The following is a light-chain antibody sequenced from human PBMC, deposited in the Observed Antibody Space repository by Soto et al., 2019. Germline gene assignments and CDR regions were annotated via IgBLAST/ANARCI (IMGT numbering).Light chain of an antibody. CDR3: QQCGSSPWT. V-gene: IGKV3-20*01. Sequence: IGLTQSPGTLSLSPGERATLSCRASQSVSSYYLAWYQQKPGQAPRLLIYAASSRATGIPDRFSGGGSGTDFTLTISRLEPEDFAVYYCQQCGSSPWTFGQGTKVDI. CDR1: QSVSSYY. CDR2: AAS. J-gene: IGKJ1*01.